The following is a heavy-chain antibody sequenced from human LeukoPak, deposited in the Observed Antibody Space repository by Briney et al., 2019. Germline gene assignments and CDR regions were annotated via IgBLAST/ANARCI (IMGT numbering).Heavy chain of an antibody. CDR2: IWYDGSNK. J-gene: IGHJ4*02. CDR1: GFTFSSYG. Sequence: GRSLRLSCAASGFTFSSYGMHWVRQAPGKGLEWVAVIWYDGSNKYYADSVKGRFTISRDNSKNTLYLQMNSLRAEDTAVYYCARGHYGDPFDYWGQGTLGTVSS. CDR3: ARGHYGDPFDY. V-gene: IGHV3-33*01. D-gene: IGHD4-17*01.